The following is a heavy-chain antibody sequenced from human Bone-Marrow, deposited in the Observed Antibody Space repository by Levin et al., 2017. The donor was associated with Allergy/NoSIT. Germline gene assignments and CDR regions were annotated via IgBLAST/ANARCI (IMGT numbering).Heavy chain of an antibody. Sequence: PGASVKVSCKASGFTFNTQAIHWVRQGRGQGLDGMGWIVVGSGQTKFAQKFEDRMTLGRDMSTSTAYLELSSLTYDDTAVYYCAADRLGGLDYWGQGALVTVSS. V-gene: IGHV1-58*02. CDR3: AADRLGGLDY. D-gene: IGHD1-26*01. CDR1: GFTFNTQA. J-gene: IGHJ4*02. CDR2: IVVGSGQT.